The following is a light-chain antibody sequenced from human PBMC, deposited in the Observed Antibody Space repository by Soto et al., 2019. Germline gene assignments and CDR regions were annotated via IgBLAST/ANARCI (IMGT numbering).Light chain of an antibody. Sequence: EIVLTQSPATLSLSPGERATLSCRASQSVSSYLAWYQQKPGQAPRLLIYDASNRATGIPARFSGSGSGTDFTLTISSLEPEDFAVYYCQKSSNWGPSTSGPGTKVDIK. CDR2: DAS. J-gene: IGKJ3*01. V-gene: IGKV3-11*01. CDR1: QSVSSY. CDR3: QKSSNWGPST.